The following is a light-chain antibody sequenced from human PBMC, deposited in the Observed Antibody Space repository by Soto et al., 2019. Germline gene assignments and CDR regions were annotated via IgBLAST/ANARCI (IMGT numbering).Light chain of an antibody. Sequence: EIVVTQSPATPSLSPGERATLSFRASQSVSSHLAWYQQKPCQAPRLLIDDASNRATGIPARFSGSGSGTDFTLTISSLEPEDSAVYYCQQRADWWTFGQGTKVDIK. CDR1: QSVSSH. CDR2: DAS. V-gene: IGKV3-11*01. J-gene: IGKJ1*01. CDR3: QQRADWWT.